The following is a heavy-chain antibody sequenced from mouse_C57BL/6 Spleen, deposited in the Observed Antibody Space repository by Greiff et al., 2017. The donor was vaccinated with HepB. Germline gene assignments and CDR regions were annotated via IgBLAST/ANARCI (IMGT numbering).Heavy chain of an antibody. CDR2: ISSGGSYT. J-gene: IGHJ4*01. Sequence: EVQLQESGGDLVKPGGSLKLSCAASGFTFSSYGMSWVRQTPDKRLEWVATISSGGSYTYYPDSVKGRFTISRDNAKNTLYLQMSSLKSEDTAMYYCARQEGNYGSSFYAMDYWGQGTSVTVSS. D-gene: IGHD1-1*01. CDR3: ARQEGNYGSSFYAMDY. CDR1: GFTFSSYG. V-gene: IGHV5-6*01.